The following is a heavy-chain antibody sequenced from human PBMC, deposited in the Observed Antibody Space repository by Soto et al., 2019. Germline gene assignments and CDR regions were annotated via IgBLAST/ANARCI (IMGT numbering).Heavy chain of an antibody. V-gene: IGHV3-30*03. CDR2: ISYDGSNK. CDR1: GFTFSSYG. J-gene: IGHJ6*02. CDR3: AREWTTVTTDYYYYGMDV. D-gene: IGHD4-4*01. Sequence: AGGSLRLSCAASGFTFSSYGMHWVRQAPGKGLEWVAVISYDGSNKYYADSVKGRFTISRDNSKNTLYLQMNGLRDEDTAVYYCAREWTTVTTDYYYYGMDVWGQGTTVTVSS.